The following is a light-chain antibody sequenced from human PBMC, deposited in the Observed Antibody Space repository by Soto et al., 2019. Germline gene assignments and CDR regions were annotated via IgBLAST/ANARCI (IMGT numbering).Light chain of an antibody. CDR1: QSVSSSY. CDR2: GAS. V-gene: IGKV3-20*01. J-gene: IGKJ4*01. CDR3: QQYGSSRLT. Sequence: EIVLTQSPGTLSLSPGERATLSCRASQSVSSSYFAWYQQKPGQAPRLLIYGASTRATGIPDRFSGSGSGTDFTLTIRRLEPEDFAVYYCQQYGSSRLTFGGGTKVEIK.